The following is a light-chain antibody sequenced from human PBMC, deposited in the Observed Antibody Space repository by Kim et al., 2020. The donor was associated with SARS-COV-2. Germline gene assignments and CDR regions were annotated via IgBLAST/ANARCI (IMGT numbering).Light chain of an antibody. J-gene: IGKJ5*01. CDR2: GAS. CDR3: QQYNNWPPIT. CDR1: QSVNSN. V-gene: IGKV3-15*01. Sequence: SPGERPTLSCTASQSVNSNLARYQQKPGQSPTLLIYGASSRATGIPARFSGSGSGTEFTLTISSLQSEDFAVYYCQQYNNWPPITFGQGTRLEIK.